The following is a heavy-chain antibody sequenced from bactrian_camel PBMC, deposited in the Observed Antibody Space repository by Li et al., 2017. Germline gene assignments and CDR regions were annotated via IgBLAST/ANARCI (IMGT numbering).Heavy chain of an antibody. CDR1: GFIFSRYD. Sequence: VQLVESGGGSVQPGGSLRLSCAASGFIFSRYDMTWVRQAPGKGLEWVSVIDSGGGITYYADSVKGRFTISRDNAKNTLFLQMNALKSEDTALYYCATLELEPKTYWGQGTQVTVS. J-gene: IGHJ4*01. CDR3: ATLELEPKTY. V-gene: IGHV3S40*01. CDR2: IDSGGGIT.